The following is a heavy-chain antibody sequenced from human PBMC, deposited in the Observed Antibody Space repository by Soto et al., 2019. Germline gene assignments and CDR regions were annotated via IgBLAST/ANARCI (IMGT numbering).Heavy chain of an antibody. J-gene: IGHJ4*02. Sequence: QVQLQVSGPGLVKPSETVSLTCTVSGDSISNYYWSWIRQPPGKGLEWIGYISNTGSANYNPYNPSLKSRASISIDLSKDYFALRLSSVTAADTAVYYCARHVGGGTGYYWPYYFDYWGQGALVTVSS. D-gene: IGHD3-22*01. CDR2: ISNTGSA. CDR1: GDSISNYY. V-gene: IGHV4-59*08. CDR3: ARHVGGGTGYYWPYYFDY.